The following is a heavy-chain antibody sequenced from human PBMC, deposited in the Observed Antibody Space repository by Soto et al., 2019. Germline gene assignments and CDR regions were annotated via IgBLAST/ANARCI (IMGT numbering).Heavy chain of an antibody. CDR1: GGSISSSNW. J-gene: IGHJ4*02. D-gene: IGHD4-17*01. Sequence: QVQLQESGPGLVKPSGTLSLTCAVSGGSISSSNWWSWVRQPPGKGLEWIGEIYHSGSTNYNPSLKGRVAISVDKSKNQFSLKLISVTAADTAVYYCARGWDYGGTGYWGQGTLVTVSS. CDR3: ARGWDYGGTGY. V-gene: IGHV4-4*02. CDR2: IYHSGST.